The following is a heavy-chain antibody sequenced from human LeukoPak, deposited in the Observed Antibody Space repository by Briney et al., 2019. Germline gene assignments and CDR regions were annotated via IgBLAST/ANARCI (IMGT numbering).Heavy chain of an antibody. CDR1: GGTFSSYA. CDR2: IIPIFGTA. J-gene: IGHJ4*02. CDR3: ARSSNCGGDCYYFDY. D-gene: IGHD2-21*02. Sequence: SVKVSCKASGGTFSSYAISWVRQAPGQGLEWMGGIIPIFGTANYAQKFQGRVTITADESTSTAYMELSSLRSENTAVYYCARSSNCGGDCYYFDYWGQGTLVTVSS. V-gene: IGHV1-69*01.